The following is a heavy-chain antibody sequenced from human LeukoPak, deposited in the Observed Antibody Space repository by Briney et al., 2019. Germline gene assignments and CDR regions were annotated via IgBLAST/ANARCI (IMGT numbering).Heavy chain of an antibody. J-gene: IGHJ4*02. V-gene: IGHV3-23*01. CDR1: GFTFSSSA. Sequence: GVSLRLSCAASGFTFSSSAMSWVRQAPGKGLEWVSAISGGGGSAFYADSVKGRFTISRDNSKSTLSLPMNSLRAEDTAVYYCAKNTLLVRGVILPFDYWGQGTLVT. CDR3: AKNTLLVRGVILPFDY. D-gene: IGHD3-10*01. CDR2: ISGGGGSA.